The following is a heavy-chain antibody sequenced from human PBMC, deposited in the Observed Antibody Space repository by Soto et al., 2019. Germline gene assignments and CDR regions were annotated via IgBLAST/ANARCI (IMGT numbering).Heavy chain of an antibody. Sequence: QVQLVQSGAEVKRPGASVKVSCKASGYTFTTYQIHWVRQAPGQGLEWMGTINPSGGSTSYAQRFQGRVTMTRDTSTSTVYVDLSSLRSEDTALYYCARGDSNGWHFDSWCQGTLVTVSS. J-gene: IGHJ4*02. CDR3: ARGDSNGWHFDS. CDR1: GYTFTTYQ. V-gene: IGHV1-46*01. D-gene: IGHD6-19*01. CDR2: INPSGGST.